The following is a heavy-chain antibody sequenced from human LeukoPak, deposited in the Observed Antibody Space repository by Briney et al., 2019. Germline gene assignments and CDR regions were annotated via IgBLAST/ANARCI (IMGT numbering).Heavy chain of an antibody. CDR3: ASFYCSGGSCYQYFPYYYMDV. D-gene: IGHD2-15*01. Sequence: SETLSLTCTVSGGSISSSSYYWGWIRQPPGKGLEWIGSIYYSGSTYYNPSLQSRVTISVDTSKNQFSLKLNSVTAADTAVYYCASFYCSGGSCYQYFPYYYMDVWGKGTTVTISS. J-gene: IGHJ6*03. V-gene: IGHV4-39*01. CDR1: GGSISSSSYY. CDR2: IYYSGST.